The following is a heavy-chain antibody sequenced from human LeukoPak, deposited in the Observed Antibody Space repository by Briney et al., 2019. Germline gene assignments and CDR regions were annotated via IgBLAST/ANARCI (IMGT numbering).Heavy chain of an antibody. Sequence: PGGSLRLSCAASRFTFSDYYMTWIRQAPGKGLEWVSYISSSDSTIYYADSVKGRFTISRDNAKNSLYLQMNSLAADDTAVYYCARVYISSRGYYYMDVWGKGTTVTISS. CDR2: ISSSDSTI. D-gene: IGHD6-13*01. CDR3: ARVYISSRGYYYMDV. CDR1: RFTFSDYY. V-gene: IGHV3-11*01. J-gene: IGHJ6*03.